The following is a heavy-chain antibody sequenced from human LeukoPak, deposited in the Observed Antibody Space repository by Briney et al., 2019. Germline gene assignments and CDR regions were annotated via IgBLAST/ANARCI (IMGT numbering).Heavy chain of an antibody. J-gene: IGHJ4*02. CDR1: GFTFSNHA. Sequence: GGSLRLSCAASGFTFSNHAMTTVRQAPGKGLEWVSIISGSGTVTYYADSVKGRFTISRDNSKNTLSLQMNSLRADDTAVYYCAKASVGEGRIIGSGYFDNWGQGTLVTVSS. CDR3: AKASVGEGRIIGSGYFDN. D-gene: IGHD2-15*01. V-gene: IGHV3-23*01. CDR2: ISGSGTVT.